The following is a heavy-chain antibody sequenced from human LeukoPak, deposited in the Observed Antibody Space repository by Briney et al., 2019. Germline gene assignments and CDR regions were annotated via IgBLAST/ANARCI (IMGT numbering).Heavy chain of an antibody. J-gene: IGHJ4*02. Sequence: PGGSLRLSCAASGFTFSSIAMTWVRQAPGKGLEWVSTIRGNGDTAYNADSVRGRFAISRDDSKNALFLQVNSLRLEDTAIYYCAKGQELDDGVFDSWGQGTRVTVSS. V-gene: IGHV3-23*01. CDR3: AKGQELDDGVFDS. D-gene: IGHD1-1*01. CDR1: GFTFSSIA. CDR2: IRGNGDTA.